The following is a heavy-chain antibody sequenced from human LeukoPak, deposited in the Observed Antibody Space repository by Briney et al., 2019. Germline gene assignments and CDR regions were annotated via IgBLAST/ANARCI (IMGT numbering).Heavy chain of an antibody. CDR1: GGSFSGYY. CDR2: IYYSGST. Sequence: EASETLSLTCAVYGGSFSGYYWSWIRQPPGKGLEWIGYIYYSGSTNYNPSLKSRVTISVDTSKNQFSLKLSSVTAADTAVYYCAREGYSSSWYSGPGYYYYMDVWGKGTTVTISS. V-gene: IGHV4-59*01. CDR3: AREGYSSSWYSGPGYYYYMDV. D-gene: IGHD6-13*01. J-gene: IGHJ6*03.